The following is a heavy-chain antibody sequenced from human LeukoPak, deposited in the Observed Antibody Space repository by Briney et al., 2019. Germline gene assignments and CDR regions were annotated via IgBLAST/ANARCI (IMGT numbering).Heavy chain of an antibody. CDR3: ARGLSEMATIPFDY. CDR1: GFTFSSYG. Sequence: GGSLRLSCAASGFTFSSYGMHWVRQAPGKGLEWVAVISYDGSNKYYADSVKGRFTISRDNSKNTLYLQMNSLRDEDTAVYYCARGLSEMATIPFDYWGQGTLVTVSS. V-gene: IGHV3-30*03. CDR2: ISYDGSNK. D-gene: IGHD5-24*01. J-gene: IGHJ4*02.